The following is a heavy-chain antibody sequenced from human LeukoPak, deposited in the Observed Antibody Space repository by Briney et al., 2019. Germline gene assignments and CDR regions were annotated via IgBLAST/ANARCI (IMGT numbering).Heavy chain of an antibody. J-gene: IGHJ4*02. D-gene: IGHD3-22*01. CDR2: ISGSGGST. CDR3: AKNYYDSSGYYPGLPDY. Sequence: GGSLRLSCATTGFIVSSDYMSWVRQAPGKGLEWVSAISGSGGSTYYADSVKGRFTISRDNSKNTLYLQMNSLRAEDTAVYYCAKNYYDSSGYYPGLPDYWGQGTLVTVSS. V-gene: IGHV3-23*01. CDR1: GFIVSSDY.